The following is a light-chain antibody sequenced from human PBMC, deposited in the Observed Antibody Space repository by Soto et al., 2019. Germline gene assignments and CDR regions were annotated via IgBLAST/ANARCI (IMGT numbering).Light chain of an antibody. CDR2: GAS. Sequence: ESMLTQSPGTLSLSPGERATLSCRASQSVSTRYLAWYQQKPGQAPRLLIYGASIRAAGIPDRFSGSGSGTDFTLTISRLEPEDFAVYYCHQFGSSPVAFTFGQGTNLEF. CDR1: QSVSTRY. CDR3: HQFGSSPVAFT. J-gene: IGKJ2*01. V-gene: IGKV3-20*01.